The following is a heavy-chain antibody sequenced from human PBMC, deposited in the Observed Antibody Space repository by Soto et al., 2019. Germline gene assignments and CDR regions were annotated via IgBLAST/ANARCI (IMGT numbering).Heavy chain of an antibody. V-gene: IGHV1-46*01. CDR1: GYTFTSYY. J-gene: IGHJ6*02. CDR3: ARARNAAMVRGVIITGSYYGMDV. Sequence: ASVKVSCKASGYTFTSYYMHWVRQAPGQGLEWKGIINLSGGSTSYAQKFQGRVTMPRDTSTSTVYMELSSLRSEDTAVYYCARARNAAMVRGVIITGSYYGMDVWGQGTTVTVSS. CDR2: INLSGGST. D-gene: IGHD3-10*01.